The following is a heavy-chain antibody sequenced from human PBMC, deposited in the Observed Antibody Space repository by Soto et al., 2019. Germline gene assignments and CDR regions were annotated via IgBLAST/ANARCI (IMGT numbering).Heavy chain of an antibody. Sequence: GWSLRLSCAASGFTFSSYAMSWVRQAPGKGLEWVSAISGSGGSTYYADSVKGRFTISRDNSKNTLYLQMNSLRAEDTAVYYCAKDRVEHYEFWSGYYIRGDLDYWGQGTLVTVSS. CDR3: AKDRVEHYEFWSGYYIRGDLDY. D-gene: IGHD3-3*01. J-gene: IGHJ4*02. V-gene: IGHV3-23*01. CDR1: GFTFSSYA. CDR2: ISGSGGST.